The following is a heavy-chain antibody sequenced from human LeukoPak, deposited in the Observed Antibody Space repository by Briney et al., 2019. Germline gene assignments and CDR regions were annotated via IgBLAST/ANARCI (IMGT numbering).Heavy chain of an antibody. D-gene: IGHD6-13*01. CDR1: GYTFTRYG. CDR3: ARDMGSWSDYYYGMDV. J-gene: IGHJ6*02. Sequence: GASVKVSCKASGYTFTRYGISWVRQAPGRGLEWMGWISAYNGNTNYAQRLQGRVTVTTDTFTSTAYMDLRSLRSDDTAVYYCARDMGSWSDYYYGMDVWGQGTTVTVSS. CDR2: ISAYNGNT. V-gene: IGHV1-18*01.